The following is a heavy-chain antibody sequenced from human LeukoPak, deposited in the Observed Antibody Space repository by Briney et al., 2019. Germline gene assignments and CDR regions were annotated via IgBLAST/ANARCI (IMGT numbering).Heavy chain of an antibody. D-gene: IGHD5-24*01. J-gene: IGHJ3*02. Sequence: GGSLRLSCGVSGFSFSSRWMSWVRQAPGKGLEWVANIKQDGSEKNYVDSVKGRFTVSRDNAKNSLYLQMNSLRAEDTAVYYCAREGERGLEMATIGAFDIWGQGTMVTVSS. V-gene: IGHV3-7*01. CDR2: IKQDGSEK. CDR3: AREGERGLEMATIGAFDI. CDR1: GFSFSSRW.